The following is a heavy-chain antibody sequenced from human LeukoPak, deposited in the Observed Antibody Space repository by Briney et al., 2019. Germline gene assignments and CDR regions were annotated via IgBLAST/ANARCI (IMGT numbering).Heavy chain of an antibody. CDR3: ARIPLSGWANDY. V-gene: IGHV3-74*01. CDR2: ISSDGSST. J-gene: IGHJ4*02. Sequence: SGGSLRLSCAASGFTLGSHWMHWVRQAPGKGLVWVTRISSDGSSTRYADPVKGRFTISRDNAKNTLYLQMSSLRAEDTALYYCARIPLSGWANDYWGQGTLVTVSS. CDR1: GFTLGSHW. D-gene: IGHD6-19*01.